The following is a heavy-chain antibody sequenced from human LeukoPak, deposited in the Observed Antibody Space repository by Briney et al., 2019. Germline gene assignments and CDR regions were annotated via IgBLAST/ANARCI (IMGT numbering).Heavy chain of an antibody. D-gene: IGHD3-16*02. Sequence: PGGSLRLSCAASTFTFRTFAMHWVRQAPGKGLEWVAVISYDGSNEYYADSVKGRFTISRDSSKNTLYLQMNSLRAEDTAVYYCAIGDGLGELSSSFNYWGQGTLVTVSS. J-gene: IGHJ4*02. V-gene: IGHV3-30*04. CDR1: TFTFRTFA. CDR3: AIGDGLGELSSSFNY. CDR2: ISYDGSNE.